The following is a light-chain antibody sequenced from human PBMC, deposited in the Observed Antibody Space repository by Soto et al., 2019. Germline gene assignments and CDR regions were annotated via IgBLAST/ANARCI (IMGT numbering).Light chain of an antibody. CDR1: QTISSW. CDR3: QQYHTSSIT. V-gene: IGKV1-5*01. J-gene: IGKJ5*01. CDR2: DAS. Sequence: VERVTITCRASQTISSWLAWYQQKPGKAPTLLIYDASTLERGVPSRFSGTGSGTEFTLSIDSLQPDDFATYYCQQYHTSSITFAQGTRLEIK.